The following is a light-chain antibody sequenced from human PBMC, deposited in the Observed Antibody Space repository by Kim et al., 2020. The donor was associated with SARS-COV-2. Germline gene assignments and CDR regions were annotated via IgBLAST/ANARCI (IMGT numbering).Light chain of an antibody. CDR1: NSDVGDYNY. CDR2: DVS. V-gene: IGLV2-14*03. CDR3: SSFRNWNTL. J-gene: IGLJ3*02. Sequence: QSALTQPASVSGSPGQSITISCAGTNSDVGDYNYVSWYQQHPGKAPKLIIYDVSNRPSGVSDRFSGSKSGNTASLTISGLQAEDEADYYCSSFRNWNTLFGGGTRLTVL.